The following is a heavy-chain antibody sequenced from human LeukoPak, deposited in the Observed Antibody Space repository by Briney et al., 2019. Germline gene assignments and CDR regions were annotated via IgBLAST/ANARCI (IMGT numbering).Heavy chain of an antibody. CDR2: INTYNRDT. CDR3: ARLGASKHWFDP. D-gene: IGHD3-16*01. J-gene: IGHJ5*02. CDR1: GYTFTSYG. Sequence: ASVKVSVKASGYTFTSYGISWVRQAPGQGLEWMGWINTYNRDTNYAQKFQGRVTMTTDTSTSTAYMELRSLTSDDTAVYYCARLGASKHWFDPWGHGTLVTVSS. V-gene: IGHV1-18*01.